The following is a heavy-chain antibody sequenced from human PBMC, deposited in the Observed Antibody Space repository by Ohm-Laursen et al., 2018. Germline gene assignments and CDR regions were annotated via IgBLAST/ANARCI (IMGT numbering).Heavy chain of an antibody. CDR2: INSDGRDA. CDR3: VRDRRLRPYAFDL. D-gene: IGHD5-12*01. Sequence: GSLRLSCAASGFTFTSHWMHWVRQAPGKGLVWVSSINSDGRDANYADSVKGRYTISRDNAYSTLYLQMKSLRVEDTSVYYCVRDRRLRPYAFDLWGLGTRVTVSS. J-gene: IGHJ3*01. CDR1: GFTFTSHW. V-gene: IGHV3-74*01.